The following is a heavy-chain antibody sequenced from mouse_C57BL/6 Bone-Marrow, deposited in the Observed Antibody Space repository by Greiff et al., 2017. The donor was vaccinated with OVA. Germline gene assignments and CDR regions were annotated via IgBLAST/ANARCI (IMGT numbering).Heavy chain of an antibody. J-gene: IGHJ2*01. V-gene: IGHV1-7*01. D-gene: IGHD2-13*01. CDR3: ERDGPPVVIDY. CDR2: INPSSGYT. Sequence: QVQLQQSGAELAKPGASVTLSCKASGYTFTSYWMHWVKQRPGQGLEWIGYINPSSGYTKYNQKFKDKATFTADTSSSTAYMQLRRLKNEDSEVNYWERDGPPVVIDYWGQGTTLTVSA. CDR1: GYTFTSYW.